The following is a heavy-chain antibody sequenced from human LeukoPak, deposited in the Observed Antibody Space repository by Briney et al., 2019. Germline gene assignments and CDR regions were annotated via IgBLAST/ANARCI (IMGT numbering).Heavy chain of an antibody. J-gene: IGHJ4*02. CDR2: INHSGST. CDR1: GGSLGGYS. Sequence: SETLSLTCAVYGGSLGGYSWSWIRQPPGKGLEWIGEINHSGSTNYNPSLKSRVTISVDTSKNQFSLKLSSVTAADTAVYYCARNDYGGNRDFDYWGQGTLVTVSS. CDR3: ARNDYGGNRDFDY. V-gene: IGHV4-34*01. D-gene: IGHD4-23*01.